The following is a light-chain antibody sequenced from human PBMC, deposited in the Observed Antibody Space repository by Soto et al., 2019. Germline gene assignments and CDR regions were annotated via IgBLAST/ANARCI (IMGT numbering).Light chain of an antibody. J-gene: IGKJ1*01. CDR2: DAS. CDR1: QSVSSW. Sequence: DIQMTQTPATLSAFAGDRVTVTCRASQSVSSWVAWYQEKQGRGPKLLIYDASTWQSGVPSRFIGSGSGTVFTLTITSLQPDDFATYDCQHYNTYSPGTFGQGTRVEVK. CDR3: QHYNTYSPGT. V-gene: IGKV1-5*01.